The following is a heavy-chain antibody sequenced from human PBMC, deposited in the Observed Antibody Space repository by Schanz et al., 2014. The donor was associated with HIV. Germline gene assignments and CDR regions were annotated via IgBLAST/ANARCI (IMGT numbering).Heavy chain of an antibody. J-gene: IGHJ4*02. Sequence: QVQLVQSGAEVKKPGASVTVSCKASGYPFTNYGINWVRQAPGQGLEWMGWISGYIGNTNYAQNLQGRVTMTADTFTSTAYMELRSLTSDDTAVYYCARGYCSGGTCYSGDYWGQGTLVTVSS. CDR2: ISGYIGNT. D-gene: IGHD2-15*01. CDR3: ARGYCSGGTCYSGDY. CDR1: GYPFTNYG. V-gene: IGHV1-18*01.